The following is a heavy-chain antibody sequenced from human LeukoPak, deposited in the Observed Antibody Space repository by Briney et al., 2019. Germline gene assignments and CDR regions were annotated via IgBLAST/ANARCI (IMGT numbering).Heavy chain of an antibody. CDR2: INPSGGST. CDR3: ARSNYVGPPFDY. J-gene: IGHJ4*02. CDR1: GYTFTSYY. Sequence: RASVNVSCKASGYTFTSYYMHWVRQAPGQGLEWMGIINPSGGSTSYAQKFQGRVTMTRDTSTSTVYMEPSSLRSEDTAVYYCARSNYVGPPFDYWGQGTLVTVSS. D-gene: IGHD1-7*01. V-gene: IGHV1-46*01.